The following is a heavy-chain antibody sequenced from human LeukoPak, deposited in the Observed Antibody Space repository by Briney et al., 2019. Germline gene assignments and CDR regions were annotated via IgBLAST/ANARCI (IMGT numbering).Heavy chain of an antibody. V-gene: IGHV1-18*01. Sequence: ASVKVSCKASGYTFTSYGISWVRQAPGQGLEWMGWISAYNGNTNYAQKLQGRVTMTTDTSTSTAYMELRSLRSDDTAVYYCARDGRFDYTLALFDYWGQGTLVTVSS. CDR3: ARDGRFDYTLALFDY. D-gene: IGHD4-11*01. CDR1: GYTFTSYG. J-gene: IGHJ4*02. CDR2: ISAYNGNT.